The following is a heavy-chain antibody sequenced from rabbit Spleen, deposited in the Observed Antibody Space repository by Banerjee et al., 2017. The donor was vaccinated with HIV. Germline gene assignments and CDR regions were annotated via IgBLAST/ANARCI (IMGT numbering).Heavy chain of an antibody. V-gene: IGHV1S45*01. CDR1: GFSFSSSYW. D-gene: IGHD4-1*01. Sequence: QEQLVESGGGLVQPEGSLTLTCTASGFSFSSSYWLCWVRQAPGKGLEWIACISAGSSDNTYYANWAKGRFTISRTSSTTVTLQMTSLTAADTATYFCARDGYSRGWGIVLYYFNLWGQGTLVTVS. CDR3: ARDGYSRGWGIVLYYFNL. J-gene: IGHJ4*01. CDR2: ISAGSSDNT.